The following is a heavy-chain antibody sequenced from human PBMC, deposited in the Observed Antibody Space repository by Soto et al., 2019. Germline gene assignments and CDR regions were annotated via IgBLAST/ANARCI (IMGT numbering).Heavy chain of an antibody. J-gene: IGHJ3*01. CDR1: VYSFINYR. CDR2: ISASNGQK. CDR3: GRVFHYATSCYIGILAGFDV. Sequence: ASLKVSCKASVYSFINYRIIWVQQAPGQGPQWVGIISASNGQKRLAQKFQRRVTMTRNTSNNGDSMDWRSLKGEDTGVCNCGRVFHYATSCYIGILAGFDVWGQGTQVTVSS. D-gene: IGHD2-2*02. V-gene: IGHV1-46*01.